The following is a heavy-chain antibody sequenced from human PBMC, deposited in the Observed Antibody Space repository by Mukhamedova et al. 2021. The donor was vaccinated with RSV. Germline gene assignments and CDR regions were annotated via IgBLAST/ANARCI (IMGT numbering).Heavy chain of an antibody. CDR3: ARDELYCSSTNCLYGMDV. J-gene: IGHJ6*02. D-gene: IGHD2-2*01. V-gene: IGHV4-61*02. Sequence: SLKSRVTISVDTSKNQFSLKLSSVTAADTAVYYCARDELYCSSTNCLYGMDVWGQGTTVTVSS.